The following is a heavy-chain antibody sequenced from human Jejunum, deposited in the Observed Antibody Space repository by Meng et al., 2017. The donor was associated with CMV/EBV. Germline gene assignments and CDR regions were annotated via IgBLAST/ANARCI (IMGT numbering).Heavy chain of an antibody. CDR3: ARWFDP. V-gene: IGHV4-61*08. Sequence: LSLTCTVSGDSVSGGGYYWMWIRQTPGRGLEWIGNMYNSGTTTYNPSLKSRVSISVDISKNQFSLKLRSVTAADTAVYYCARWFDPWGQGSLVTVSS. J-gene: IGHJ5*02. CDR1: GDSVSGGGYY. CDR2: MYNSGTT.